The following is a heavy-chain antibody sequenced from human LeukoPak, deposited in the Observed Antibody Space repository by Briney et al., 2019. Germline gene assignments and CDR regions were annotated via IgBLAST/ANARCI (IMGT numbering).Heavy chain of an antibody. CDR3: ARVASEGYFDY. CDR1: GYTFTSYG. CDR2: ISAYNGNT. V-gene: IGHV1-18*01. J-gene: IGHJ4*02. Sequence: ASVKVSFKASGYTFTSYGISWVRQAPGQGREWMGWISAYNGNTNYAQKLQGRVTMTTDTSTSTAYMELRSLRSDDTAVYYCARVASEGYFDYWGQGTLVTVSS.